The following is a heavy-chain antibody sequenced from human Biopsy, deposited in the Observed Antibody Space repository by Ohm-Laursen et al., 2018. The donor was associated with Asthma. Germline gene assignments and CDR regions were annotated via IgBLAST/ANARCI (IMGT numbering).Heavy chain of an antibody. J-gene: IGHJ4*02. CDR3: AKRRGYSGHDNDY. Sequence: SLRLSCSASGFMFSSFGMHWVRQAPGKGLEWVAVISYDGNHKFYEDSVKGRFTISRDNSKNTLYLQMNSLRTEDADVYYCAKRRGYSGHDNDYWGQGTLVIVSS. D-gene: IGHD5-12*01. CDR2: ISYDGNHK. CDR1: GFMFSSFG. V-gene: IGHV3-30*18.